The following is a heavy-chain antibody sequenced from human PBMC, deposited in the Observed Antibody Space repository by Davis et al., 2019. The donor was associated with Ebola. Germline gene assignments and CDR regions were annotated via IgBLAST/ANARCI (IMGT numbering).Heavy chain of an antibody. CDR1: GFTFSSYA. J-gene: IGHJ3*02. CDR3: ARGLGASDI. V-gene: IGHV3-30-3*01. D-gene: IGHD3-16*01. Sequence: GESLKISCAASGFTFSSYAMHWVRQAPGKGLEWVAVISYDGSNKYYADSVKGRFTISRDNSKNTLYLQMNSLRAEDTAVYYCARGLGASDIWGQGTMVTVSS. CDR2: ISYDGSNK.